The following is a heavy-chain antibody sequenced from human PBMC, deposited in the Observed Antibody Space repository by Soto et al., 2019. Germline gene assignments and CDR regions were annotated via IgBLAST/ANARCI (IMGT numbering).Heavy chain of an antibody. Sequence: GGSLRLSCAASGFTFSNAWMSWVRQAPGKGLEWVGRIKSKTDGGTTDYAAPVKGRFTISRDDSKNTLYLQMNSLKTEDTAVYYCTPRPRLRLHWFDPWGQGTLVTVSS. CDR2: IKSKTDGGTT. CDR3: TPRPRLRLHWFDP. V-gene: IGHV3-15*01. CDR1: GFTFSNAW. D-gene: IGHD5-12*01. J-gene: IGHJ5*02.